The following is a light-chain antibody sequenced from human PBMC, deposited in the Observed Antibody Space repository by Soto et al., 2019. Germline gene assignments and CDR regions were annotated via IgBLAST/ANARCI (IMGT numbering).Light chain of an antibody. CDR2: GAS. CDR3: HQYNNWPRT. V-gene: IGKV3-15*01. Sequence: EIVMTQSPATLSVSPGERATLSCRASQSVSSNLAWYQQKPGQAPRLLIYGASTRATGIPARFSGSGSGTEFTLTISSLQSEEFAVYYCHQYNNWPRTFGQGTEVEIK. CDR1: QSVSSN. J-gene: IGKJ1*01.